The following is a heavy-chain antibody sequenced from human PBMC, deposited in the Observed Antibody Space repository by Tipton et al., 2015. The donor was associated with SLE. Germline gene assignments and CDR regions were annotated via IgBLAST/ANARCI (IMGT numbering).Heavy chain of an antibody. J-gene: IGHJ4*02. D-gene: IGHD5-24*01. Sequence: QSGAEVKKPGASVKVSCKASGYTFSSHGINWVRQAPGQGLEWMGWINAYNGNTNYAQKLQDRVTMTTDTSTSTSYMELRSLRSDDTAVYYCARGQFGDYPDYWGQGTLVTVSP. CDR2: INAYNGNT. V-gene: IGHV1-18*01. CDR1: GYTFSSHG. CDR3: ARGQFGDYPDY.